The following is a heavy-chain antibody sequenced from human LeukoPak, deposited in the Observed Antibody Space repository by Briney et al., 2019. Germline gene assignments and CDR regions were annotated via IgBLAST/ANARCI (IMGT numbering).Heavy chain of an antibody. J-gene: IGHJ4*01. CDR1: GFTLSRYG. CDR2: IWFDGSNK. Sequence: PGRSLRLSCAASGFTLSRYGMNWVRQAPGKGLEWVAVIWFDGSNKYYAESVKGRFTISRDNSKSTLYLQMNSLRAEDTAVYYCVGDPMTIRGELYYFDYWGQGTRVTVSS. CDR3: VGDPMTIRGELYYFDY. V-gene: IGHV3-33*01. D-gene: IGHD3-10*01.